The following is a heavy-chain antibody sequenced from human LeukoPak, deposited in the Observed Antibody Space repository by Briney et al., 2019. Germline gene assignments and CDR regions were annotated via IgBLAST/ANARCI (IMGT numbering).Heavy chain of an antibody. J-gene: IGHJ6*02. Sequence: ASAKVSCKASGYTFTSYYMHWVRQAPGQGLEWMGIINPSGGSTSCAQKFQGRVTMARDTSTSTVYMELSSLRSEDTAVYYCARDQGPNDFWSGYYYYYYGMDVWGQGTTVTVSS. CDR1: GYTFTSYY. CDR3: ARDQGPNDFWSGYYYYYYGMDV. CDR2: INPSGGST. D-gene: IGHD3-3*01. V-gene: IGHV1-46*01.